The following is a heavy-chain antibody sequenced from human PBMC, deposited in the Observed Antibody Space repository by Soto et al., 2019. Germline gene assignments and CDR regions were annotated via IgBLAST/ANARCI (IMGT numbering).Heavy chain of an antibody. D-gene: IGHD3-9*01. CDR3: ARDQRSDILTGRYYYYYGMDV. J-gene: IGHJ6*02. CDR2: IYHSGST. V-gene: IGHV4-4*02. Sequence: SETLSLTCAVSGVSISSSNWGSWGRQPPGKGLEWIGEIYHSGSTNYNPSLKSRVTISVDKSKNHFSLKLSSVTAADTAVYYCARDQRSDILTGRYYYYYGMDVWGQGTTVTVSS. CDR1: GVSISSSNW.